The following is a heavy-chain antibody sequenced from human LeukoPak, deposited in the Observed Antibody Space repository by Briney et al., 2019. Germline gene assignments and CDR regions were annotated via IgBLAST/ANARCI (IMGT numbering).Heavy chain of an antibody. J-gene: IGHJ5*02. CDR2: INHSVST. V-gene: IGHV4-34*01. D-gene: IGHD4-11*01. Sequence: SSETLSLTCAVYGGSFSGYSWSWIRQPPGKGLEWIGEINHSVSTNYNPSLKSRVTISVDTSKNQFSLKLTSVTAADTAVYYCARVARWIYSNYGVWFDPWGQEPWSPSPQ. CDR3: ARVARWIYSNYGVWFDP. CDR1: GGSFSGYS.